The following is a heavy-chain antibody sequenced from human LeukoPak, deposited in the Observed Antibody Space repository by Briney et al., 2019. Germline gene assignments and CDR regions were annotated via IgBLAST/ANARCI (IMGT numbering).Heavy chain of an antibody. J-gene: IGHJ4*02. CDR2: INPNSGGT. V-gene: IGHV1-2*06. Sequence: ASVKVSCKASGYTFTGYYMHWVRQAPGQGLEWMGRINPNSGGTNYAQKFQGRVTMTRDTSISTAYMELNSLKTEDTAVYYCVRVFSGLDYWGQGTLVTVSS. CDR3: VRVFSGLDY. CDR1: GYTFTGYY. D-gene: IGHD2-15*01.